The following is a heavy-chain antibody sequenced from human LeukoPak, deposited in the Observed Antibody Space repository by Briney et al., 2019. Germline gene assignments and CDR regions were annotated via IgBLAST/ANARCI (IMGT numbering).Heavy chain of an antibody. CDR2: IGIAGDT. Sequence: PGGSLRLSYAASGFTFSSYDIHWVRQVTGKGLEWVSAIGIAGDTYYLDSVKGRFTISRENAKNSLYLQMNSLRVGDTAVYYCAKVGSSTFGGVIVDYWGQGTLVTVSS. J-gene: IGHJ4*02. V-gene: IGHV3-13*01. CDR1: GFTFSSYD. CDR3: AKVGSSTFGGVIVDY. D-gene: IGHD3-16*02.